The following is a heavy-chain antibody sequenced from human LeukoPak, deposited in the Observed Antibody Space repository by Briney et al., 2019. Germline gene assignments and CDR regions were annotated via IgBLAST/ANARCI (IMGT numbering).Heavy chain of an antibody. CDR3: ARGGDSYGSLDY. CDR1: GFTFSSYE. Sequence: GGSLRLSCAASGFTFSSYEMNWVRQAPGKGLEWVSYISSSGSTIYYADSVKGRFTISRDNAKNSLYLQMNSLRAEDTAVYYCARGGDSYGSLDYWGQGTLVTVSS. V-gene: IGHV3-48*03. J-gene: IGHJ4*02. D-gene: IGHD5-18*01. CDR2: ISSSGSTI.